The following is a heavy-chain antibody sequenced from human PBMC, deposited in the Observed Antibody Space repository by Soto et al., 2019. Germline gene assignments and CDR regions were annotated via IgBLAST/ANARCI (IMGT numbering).Heavy chain of an antibody. CDR3: AHIDPEIVTVGGHGGFDY. Sequence: QITLKESGPTLVRPPQTLTLTCTSSGFSLTSGVGVGWIRQPPGKALEWLALIYWDDDKRYSPSLKNRLTITKDTSKNQVFLTMTNVGPVDTATYFCAHIDPEIVTVGGHGGFDYWGQGTLVTVSS. D-gene: IGHD5-12*01. J-gene: IGHJ4*02. V-gene: IGHV2-5*02. CDR1: GFSLTSGVG. CDR2: IYWDDDK.